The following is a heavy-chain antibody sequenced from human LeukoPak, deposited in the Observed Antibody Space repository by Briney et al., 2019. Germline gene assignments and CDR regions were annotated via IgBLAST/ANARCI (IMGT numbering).Heavy chain of an antibody. D-gene: IGHD1-14*01. CDR2: IKQDGSEK. Sequence: GGSLRLSCAASGFTFSSYWMSWVRQAPGKGLEWVANIKQDGSEKYYVDSVKGRFTISRDNAKNSLYLQMNSLRPEDTAVYYCARDRLPGITSERSWDYWGQGTLVTVSS. CDR3: ARDRLPGITSERSWDY. J-gene: IGHJ4*02. V-gene: IGHV3-7*01. CDR1: GFTFSSYW.